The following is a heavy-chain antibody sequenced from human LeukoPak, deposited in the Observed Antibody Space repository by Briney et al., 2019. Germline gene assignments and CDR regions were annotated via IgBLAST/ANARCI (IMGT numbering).Heavy chain of an antibody. CDR2: IYYSGST. Sequence: PSETLSLTCTVSGGSISSSSYYWGWIRQPPGKGLEWIGSIYYSGSTYYNPSLKSRVTISVDTSKNQFSLKLSSVTAADTAVYYCARHRPPTTYFDYWGQGTLVTVSS. J-gene: IGHJ4*02. CDR1: GGSISSSSYY. V-gene: IGHV4-39*01. D-gene: IGHD1-1*01. CDR3: ARHRPPTTYFDY.